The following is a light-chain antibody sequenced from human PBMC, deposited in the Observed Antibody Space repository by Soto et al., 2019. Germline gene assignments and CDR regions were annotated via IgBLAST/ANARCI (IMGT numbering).Light chain of an antibody. J-gene: IGKJ2*01. Sequence: EIVLTQSPGTLSLSPGERATLSCRASQSVSSSYLAWYQQKPGQAPRLLIYGASSRATGIPDRFSGSGSGTDFILTISRLEPEDFAVYHCQQYGRSPRTFGKGTKLEIK. V-gene: IGKV3-20*01. CDR1: QSVSSSY. CDR3: QQYGRSPRT. CDR2: GAS.